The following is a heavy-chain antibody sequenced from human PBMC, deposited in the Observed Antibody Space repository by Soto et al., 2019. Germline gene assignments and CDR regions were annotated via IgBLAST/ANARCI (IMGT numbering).Heavy chain of an antibody. CDR1: DGYSSNLGYY. CDR3: ARSSGTFNWFDP. Sequence: SQPHSVPYSVADGYSSNLGYYRIWIKQHPGKGLEWIGYIYYSGTTNYNPSLESRVTISADTSKNQFSLKLSSVTAADTAVYYCARSSGTFNWFDPWGQGTLVTVSS. D-gene: IGHD1-26*01. J-gene: IGHJ5*02. CDR2: IYYSGTT. V-gene: IGHV4-31*03.